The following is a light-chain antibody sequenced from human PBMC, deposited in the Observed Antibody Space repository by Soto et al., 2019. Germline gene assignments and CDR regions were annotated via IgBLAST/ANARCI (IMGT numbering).Light chain of an antibody. CDR3: QQYDRAPPFT. CDR2: GAS. CDR1: QSISSAY. Sequence: EIVLTQSPGTLSLSPGERATLSCKASQSISSAYLAWYQQKPGQAPRLLIYGASSRATGIPDRFTGSASGTDFTLTISRLEPEDFAVYNCQQYDRAPPFTFGQGTRLEIK. V-gene: IGKV3-20*01. J-gene: IGKJ5*01.